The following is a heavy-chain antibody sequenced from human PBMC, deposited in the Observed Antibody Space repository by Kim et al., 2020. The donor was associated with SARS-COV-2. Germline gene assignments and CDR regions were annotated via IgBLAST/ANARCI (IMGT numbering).Heavy chain of an antibody. CDR1: GFTFSFYS. CDR2: ISSTSSAI. J-gene: IGHJ5*01. V-gene: IGHV3-48*01. CDR3: ARNRDYDFGPVDS. D-gene: IGHD3-3*01. Sequence: GGSLRLSCEASGFTFSFYSMNWVRLAPGKGLEWLSYISSTSSAISYADSVKGRFTISRDNARNSVYLEINSLRAEDTAVYYCARNRDYDFGPVDSW.